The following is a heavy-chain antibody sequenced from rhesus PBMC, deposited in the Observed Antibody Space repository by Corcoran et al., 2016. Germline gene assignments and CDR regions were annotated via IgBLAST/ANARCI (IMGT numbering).Heavy chain of an antibody. V-gene: IGHV4-169*02. CDR1: GGSISSSY. CDR3: ARDRGSWNSLGYFDY. Sequence: QLQLQESGPGLVKPSETLSVTCAVSGGSISSSYWSWIRQAPGKGLVGIWYIYGSGSTPNHHPSRKSRVTLSGDTAKNQLSLKLSSGTAADTAVYYCARDRGSWNSLGYFDYWGQGVLVTVSS. J-gene: IGHJ4*01. D-gene: IGHD6-25*01. CDR2: IYGSGSTP.